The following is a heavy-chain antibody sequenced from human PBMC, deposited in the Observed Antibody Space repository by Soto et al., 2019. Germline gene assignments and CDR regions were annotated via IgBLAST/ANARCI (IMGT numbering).Heavy chain of an antibody. Sequence: QLQLQESGPGLVKPSETLALTCTVSGGSISSSSYYWGWIRQPPGKGLEWIGSIYYSGSTYYKPFLHSRVARSVDTSKNQFSLRVGSVTAADTALYYCARQTAYCSSTSCPFDYWGQGTLVTVSS. D-gene: IGHD2-2*01. CDR3: ARQTAYCSSTSCPFDY. V-gene: IGHV4-39*01. J-gene: IGHJ4*02. CDR1: GGSISSSSYY. CDR2: IYYSGST.